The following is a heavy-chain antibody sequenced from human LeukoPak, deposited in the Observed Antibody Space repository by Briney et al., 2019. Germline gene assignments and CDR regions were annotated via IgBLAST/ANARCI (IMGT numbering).Heavy chain of an antibody. CDR1: GFTFSSYA. D-gene: IGHD3-22*01. J-gene: IGHJ4*02. CDR3: AKAPKTEITMSLLDYFDY. CDR2: ISGSGGST. Sequence: PGGSLRLSCAASGFTFSSYAMSWVRQAPGKGLEWVSAISGSGGSTYYADSVKGRFTISRDNSKNTLYLQMNSLSAEDTAVYYCAKAPKTEITMSLLDYFDYWGQGTLVTVSS. V-gene: IGHV3-23*01.